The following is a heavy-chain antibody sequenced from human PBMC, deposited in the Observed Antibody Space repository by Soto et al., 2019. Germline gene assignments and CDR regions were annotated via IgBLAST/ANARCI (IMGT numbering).Heavy chain of an antibody. Sequence: ASVKVSCKASGGTFSSYAISWVRQAPGQGLEWMGGIIPIFGTANYAQKFQGRVTITADESTSTAYMELSSLRSEDTAVYYCATGFPDIGTTHGGYYYYGMDVWGQGPTVTVSS. J-gene: IGHJ6*02. CDR1: GGTFSSYA. D-gene: IGHD2-15*01. CDR3: ATGFPDIGTTHGGYYYYGMDV. CDR2: IIPIFGTA. V-gene: IGHV1-69*13.